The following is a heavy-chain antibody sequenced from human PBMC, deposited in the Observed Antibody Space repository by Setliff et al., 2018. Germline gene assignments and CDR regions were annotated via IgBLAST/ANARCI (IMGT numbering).Heavy chain of an antibody. Sequence: GESLKISCKGSGYSFSTCWIGWVRQMPGKGLEWMGIIYPGDSITRYSPSFQGQVTIPADKSISNAYRQWSSLKASDTAMYYCARVGAEGYCSGGSCYYFDYWGQGTRVTVAS. V-gene: IGHV5-51*01. CDR3: ARVGAEGYCSGGSCYYFDY. D-gene: IGHD2-15*01. CDR1: GYSFSTCW. CDR2: IYPGDSIT. J-gene: IGHJ4*02.